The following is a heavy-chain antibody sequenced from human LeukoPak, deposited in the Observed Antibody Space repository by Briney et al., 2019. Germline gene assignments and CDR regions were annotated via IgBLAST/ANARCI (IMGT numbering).Heavy chain of an antibody. J-gene: IGHJ3*02. CDR3: ARDFRGSYLSHAFDI. CDR2: IYSGGST. Sequence: QPGGSLRLSCAASGFTVSSNYMSWVRQAPGKGLEWASVIYSGGSTYYADSVKGRFTISRDNSKNTLYLQMNSLRAEDTAVYYCARDFRGSYLSHAFDIWGQGTMVTVSS. V-gene: IGHV3-53*01. D-gene: IGHD1-26*01. CDR1: GFTVSSNY.